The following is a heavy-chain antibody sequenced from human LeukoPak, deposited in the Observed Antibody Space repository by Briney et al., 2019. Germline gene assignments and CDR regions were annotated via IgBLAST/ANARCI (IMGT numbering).Heavy chain of an antibody. J-gene: IGHJ6*03. CDR3: ARESVVPAAGTFMDV. V-gene: IGHV1-69*01. CDR1: GGTFTIYA. Sequence: ASVRVSSTASGGTFTIYAISWVRQAPRQGIEWMGGSNPIFGTANYAQKFQGRVTITADESTSTDYMELSSLRSEDTAVYCCARESVVPAAGTFMDVWGKGTTLTVPS. D-gene: IGHD2-2*01. CDR2: SNPIFGTA.